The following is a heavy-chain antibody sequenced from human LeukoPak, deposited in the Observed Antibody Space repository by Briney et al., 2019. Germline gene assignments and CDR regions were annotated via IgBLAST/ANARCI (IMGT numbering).Heavy chain of an antibody. CDR2: IYYSGST. Sequence: SETLSLTCTVSGGSISSYYWSWIRQPPGKGLEWIGYIYYSGSTNYNPSLKSRVTISVDTSKNQFSLKLSSVTAADTAVYYCARGVAAAGIGFYYYYYMDVWGKGTTVTVSS. V-gene: IGHV4-59*01. J-gene: IGHJ6*03. CDR3: ARGVAAAGIGFYYYYYMDV. CDR1: GGSISSYY. D-gene: IGHD6-13*01.